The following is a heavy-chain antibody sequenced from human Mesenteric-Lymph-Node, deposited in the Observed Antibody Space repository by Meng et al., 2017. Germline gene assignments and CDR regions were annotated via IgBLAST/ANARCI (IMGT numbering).Heavy chain of an antibody. CDR3: ARDHSWGRNYFDY. V-gene: IGHV3-48*03. CDR1: GFTFSSYE. Sequence: GGSLRLSCAASGFTFSSYEMNWVRQAPGKGLGRVSYISSSGSTIYYADSVKGRFTISRDNAKNSLYLQMNSLRAEDTAVYYCARDHSWGRNYFDYWGQGTLVTVSS. D-gene: IGHD3-16*01. CDR2: ISSSGSTI. J-gene: IGHJ4*02.